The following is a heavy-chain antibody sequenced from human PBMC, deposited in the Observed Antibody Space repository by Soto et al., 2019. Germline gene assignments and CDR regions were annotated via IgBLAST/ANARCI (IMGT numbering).Heavy chain of an antibody. D-gene: IGHD3-9*01. Sequence: QVQLQESGPGLVKPSQTLSLTCIVSGDSITSGNYYWSWIRQHPGKGLEWIGYIHHSGNTYYIPSLNSRLSRSMDTSKNQFSLQLSSVTAADTALYYCARPNYDIFTGLSGFDIWGQGTMVTVSS. CDR1: GDSITSGNYY. CDR3: ARPNYDIFTGLSGFDI. CDR2: IHHSGNT. V-gene: IGHV4-31*03. J-gene: IGHJ3*02.